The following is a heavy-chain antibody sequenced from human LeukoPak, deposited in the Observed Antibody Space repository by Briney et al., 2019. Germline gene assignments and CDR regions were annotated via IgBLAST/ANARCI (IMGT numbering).Heavy chain of an antibody. D-gene: IGHD5-24*01. CDR2: INPNSGGT. Sequence: GASVKVSCKASGYTFTGYYMHWVRQAPGQGLEWMGWINPNSGGTNYAQKFQGRVTMTRDTSISTAYMELSRLRSDDTAVYYCARGIKLLGWVQSSHLDYWGQGTLVTVSS. V-gene: IGHV1-2*02. J-gene: IGHJ4*02. CDR3: ARGIKLLGWVQSSHLDY. CDR1: GYTFTGYY.